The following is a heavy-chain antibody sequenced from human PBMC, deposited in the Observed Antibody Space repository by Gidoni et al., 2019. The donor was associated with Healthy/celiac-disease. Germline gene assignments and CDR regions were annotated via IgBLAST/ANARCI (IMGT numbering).Heavy chain of an antibody. CDR3: ARHSGIQLWLSDPTVLDY. CDR2: IYPGDSDT. V-gene: IGHV5-51*01. Sequence: GKGLEWMGIIYPGDSDTRYSPSFQGQVTISADKSISTAYLQWSSLKASDTAMYYCARHSGIQLWLSDPTVLDYWGQGTLVTVSS. J-gene: IGHJ4*02. D-gene: IGHD5-18*01.